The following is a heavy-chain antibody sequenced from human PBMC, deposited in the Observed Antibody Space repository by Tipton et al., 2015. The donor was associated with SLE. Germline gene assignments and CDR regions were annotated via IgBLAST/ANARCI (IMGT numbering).Heavy chain of an antibody. CDR3: ARLGAQYGYQSKGYFDL. V-gene: IGHV3-33*08. CDR1: GFTFSAYG. CDR2: IWYDGSKE. Sequence: SLRLSCAASGFTFSAYGMHWVRQAPGKGLEWVAVIWYDGSKEYYADSVKGQFTISRDNSKNTVYLQMNSLRADDTAVYYCARLGAQYGYQSKGYFDLWGRGTLVTVSS. D-gene: IGHD3-10*01. J-gene: IGHJ2*01.